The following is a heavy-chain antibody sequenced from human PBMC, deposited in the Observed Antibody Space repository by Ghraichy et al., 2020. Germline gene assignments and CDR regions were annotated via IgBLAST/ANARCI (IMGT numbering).Heavy chain of an antibody. J-gene: IGHJ6*03. CDR1: GFTFSSYW. CDR2: IKQDGSEK. CDR3: ARAGSWSDYYYYYMDV. D-gene: IGHD2-15*01. Sequence: GGSLRLSCAASGFTFSSYWMSWVRQAPGKGLEWVANIKQDGSEKYYVDSVKGRFTISRDNAKNSLYLQMNSLRAEDTAVYYCARAGSWSDYYYYYMDVWGKGTTVTVSS. V-gene: IGHV3-7*01.